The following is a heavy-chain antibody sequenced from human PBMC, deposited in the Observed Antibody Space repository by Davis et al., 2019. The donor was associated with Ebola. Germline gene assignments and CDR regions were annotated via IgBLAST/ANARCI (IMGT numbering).Heavy chain of an antibody. D-gene: IGHD6-19*01. Sequence: GESLKISCAASGFTFSSYGMHWVRQAPGKGLEWAAVISYDGSNKYYADSVKGRFTISRDNSKNTLYLQMNSLRAEDTAVYYCARGRVAGTRKYYYYGMDVWGKGTTVTVSS. CDR2: ISYDGSNK. V-gene: IGHV3-30*03. J-gene: IGHJ6*04. CDR1: GFTFSSYG. CDR3: ARGRVAGTRKYYYYGMDV.